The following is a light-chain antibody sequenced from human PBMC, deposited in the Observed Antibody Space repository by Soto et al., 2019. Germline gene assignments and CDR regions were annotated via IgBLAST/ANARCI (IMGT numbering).Light chain of an antibody. J-gene: IGKJ3*01. Sequence: EIVLTQSPATLSLSPGERATLSCRASQSVRSYLAWYQQKPGQAPRLLVYDISNRATGIPARFSGSGSGTDFTLTISSLEPEDFAVYYCQQRSNWPSFTFGPGTKVDMK. CDR3: QQRSNWPSFT. CDR1: QSVRSY. CDR2: DIS. V-gene: IGKV3-11*01.